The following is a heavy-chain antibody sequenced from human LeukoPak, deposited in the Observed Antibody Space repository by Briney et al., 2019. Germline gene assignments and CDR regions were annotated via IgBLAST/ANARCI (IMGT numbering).Heavy chain of an antibody. CDR2: IDYNGNT. CDR1: GFTFSSYE. Sequence: GSLRLSCAASGFTFSSYEMNWVRQPPGKGLEWIGSIDYNGNTNYNPSLKSRVTISVDTSKNQFSLKLRSVTAADTAMFYCARLYGDFQNYYDYWGQGTLVAVSS. D-gene: IGHD2-8*01. V-gene: IGHV4-59*12. J-gene: IGHJ4*02. CDR3: ARLYGDFQNYYDY.